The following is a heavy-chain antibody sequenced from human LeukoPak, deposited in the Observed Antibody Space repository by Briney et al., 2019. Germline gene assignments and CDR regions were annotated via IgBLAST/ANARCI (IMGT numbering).Heavy chain of an antibody. CDR3: AKGEGGSSSWYDFYDYGMDV. Sequence: PGTSPRLSCAASGFTFNNFAMHWVRQAPGKGLERVAVISIDGAKTYSADSVKGRFTISRDNSKKTLCLKMNTVRAEDTAVYYCAKGEGGSSSWYDFYDYGMDVWGKGTTVTVSS. J-gene: IGHJ6*04. V-gene: IGHV3-30*18. CDR1: GFTFNNFA. CDR2: ISIDGAKT. D-gene: IGHD2-2*01.